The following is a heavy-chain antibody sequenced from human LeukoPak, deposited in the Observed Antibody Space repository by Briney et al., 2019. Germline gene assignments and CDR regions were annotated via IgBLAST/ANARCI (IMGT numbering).Heavy chain of an antibody. Sequence: AGGSLRLSCAASGFTFSSYSMNWVRQAPGKGLEWVSAISGSGGSTYYADSVKGRFTISRDNSKNTLYLQMNSLRAEDTAVYYCAKVGTGYDFWSGYISFDYWGQGTLVTVSS. CDR1: GFTFSSYS. CDR2: ISGSGGST. J-gene: IGHJ4*02. V-gene: IGHV3-23*01. CDR3: AKVGTGYDFWSGYISFDY. D-gene: IGHD3-3*01.